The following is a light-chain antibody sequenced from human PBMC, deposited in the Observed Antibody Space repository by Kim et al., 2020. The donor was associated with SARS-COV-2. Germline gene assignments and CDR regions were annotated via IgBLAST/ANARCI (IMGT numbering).Light chain of an antibody. CDR1: SSDVGGYNY. V-gene: IGLV2-8*01. J-gene: IGLJ1*01. CDR2: EVN. Sequence: QSALTQPPSASGSPGQSVTISCTGTSSDVGGYNYVSWYQQHPGKAPKLMIHEVNKRPSGVPDRFSGSKSGNAASLTVSGLHAEDEADYYCSSFAGSNNVFGTGTKVTVL. CDR3: SSFAGSNNV.